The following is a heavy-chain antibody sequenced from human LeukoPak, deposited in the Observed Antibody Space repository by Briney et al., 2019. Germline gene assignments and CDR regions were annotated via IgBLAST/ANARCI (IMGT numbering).Heavy chain of an antibody. CDR3: AYGYGDGQGESYYYMDV. D-gene: IGHD4-17*01. CDR2: ISSSSSYI. CDR1: GFTFSSYS. J-gene: IGHJ6*03. V-gene: IGHV3-21*06. Sequence: GGSLRLSCAASGFTFSSYSMNWVRQAPGKGLEWVSSISSSSSYIYYADTMKGRFTISRDNAKNSLYLQMNSPRAEDTAVYYCAYGYGDGQGESYYYMDVWGKGTTVTVSS.